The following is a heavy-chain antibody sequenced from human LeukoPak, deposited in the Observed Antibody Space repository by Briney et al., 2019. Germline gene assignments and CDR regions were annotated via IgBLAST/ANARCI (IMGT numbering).Heavy chain of an antibody. CDR2: IYYSGST. CDR1: GGSISSYY. Sequence: SETLSLTCTVSGGSISSYYWSWIRQPPGKGLEWIGYIYYSGSTNYNPSLKSRVTISVDTSKNQFSLKLSSGTAADTAVYYCRSSGWYEGDYWGQGTLVTVSS. J-gene: IGHJ4*02. V-gene: IGHV4-59*01. D-gene: IGHD6-19*01. CDR3: RSSGWYEGDY.